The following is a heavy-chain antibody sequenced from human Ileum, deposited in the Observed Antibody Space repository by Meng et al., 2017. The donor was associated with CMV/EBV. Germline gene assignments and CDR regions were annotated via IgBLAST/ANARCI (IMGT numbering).Heavy chain of an antibody. CDR1: GFTFSACS. J-gene: IGHJ4*02. D-gene: IGHD2-2*01. Sequence: GESLKLSCAASGFTFSACSMHWVRQAPGTGLEWVSAFGSGGDIYYADSVKGRFTSSRNNSKNTLHLQLNSLRAEDTAVSYCAKRGGPAPGRPGNYFDYWGQGTLVTVSS. V-gene: IGHV3-23*01. CDR2: FGSGGDI. CDR3: AKRGGPAPGRPGNYFDY.